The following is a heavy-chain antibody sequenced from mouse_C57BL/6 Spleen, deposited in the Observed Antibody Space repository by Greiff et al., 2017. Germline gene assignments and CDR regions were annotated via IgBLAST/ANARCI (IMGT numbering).Heavy chain of an antibody. Sequence: VQLKESGPGLVKPSQSLSLTCSVTGYSITSGYYWNWIRQFPGNKLEWMGYISNDGSNNYNPSLKNRISITRETSKNQFFLKLNSVTTEDTATYYCARGNYDYAMDYWGQGTSVTVSS. V-gene: IGHV3-6*01. CDR3: ARGNYDYAMDY. D-gene: IGHD2-4*01. CDR1: GYSITSGYY. CDR2: ISNDGSN. J-gene: IGHJ4*01.